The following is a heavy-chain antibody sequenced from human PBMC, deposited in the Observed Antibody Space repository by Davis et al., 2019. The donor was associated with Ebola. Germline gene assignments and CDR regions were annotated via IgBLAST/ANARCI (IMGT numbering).Heavy chain of an antibody. CDR2: IYSGGST. CDR1: GFTVSSNY. J-gene: IGHJ4*02. CDR3: ARGVRGHYGDYGVYYFDY. V-gene: IGHV3-66*01. Sequence: PGGSLRLSCAASGFTVSSNYMSWVRQAPGKGLEWVSVIYSGGSTYYADSVKGRFTISRDNSKNTLYLQMNSLRAEDTAVYYCARGVRGHYGDYGVYYFDYWGQGTLVTVSS. D-gene: IGHD4-17*01.